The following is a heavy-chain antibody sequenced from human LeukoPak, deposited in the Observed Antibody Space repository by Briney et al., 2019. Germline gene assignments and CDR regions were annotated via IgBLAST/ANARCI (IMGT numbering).Heavy chain of an antibody. V-gene: IGHV1-18*01. CDR1: GYTFTSYG. D-gene: IGHD3-16*01. Sequence: GASVKVSCKASGYTFTSYGISWVRQAPGQGLEWMGWISAYNGNTNYAQKLQGRVTMTTDTSTSTAYMELRSLRSDDTAVYYCARGAADSLAVDTGGGFDYWGQGTLVTVPS. J-gene: IGHJ4*02. CDR2: ISAYNGNT. CDR3: ARGAADSLAVDTGGGFDY.